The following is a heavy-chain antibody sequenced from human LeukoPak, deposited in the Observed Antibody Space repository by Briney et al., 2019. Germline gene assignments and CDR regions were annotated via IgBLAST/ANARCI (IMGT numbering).Heavy chain of an antibody. CDR3: ARDRPEGNWFDP. J-gene: IGHJ5*02. CDR2: IYHSGST. V-gene: IGHV4-38-2*02. CDR1: GYSISSGYY. D-gene: IGHD1-14*01. Sequence: SETLSLTCTVSGYSISSGYYWGWIRQPPGKGLEWIGSIYHSGSTYYNPSLKSRVTISVDTSKNQFSLKLSSVTAADTAVYYCARDRPEGNWFDPWGQGTLVTVSS.